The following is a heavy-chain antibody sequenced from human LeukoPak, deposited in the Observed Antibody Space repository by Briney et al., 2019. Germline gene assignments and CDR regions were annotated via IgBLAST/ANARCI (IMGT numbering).Heavy chain of an antibody. CDR2: IYPTGNT. V-gene: IGHV4-4*07. D-gene: IGHD3-22*01. J-gene: IGHJ6*03. CDR1: GGAIISYY. Sequence: PSETLSLTCSVSGGAIISYYWSWIRQPAGKGPEWIGRIYPTGNTDYNPSLKTRVTMSTDLSKKQFSLRLRSVTAADTAAYYCARLKFYDSTGYSPGYYMDVWGKGTAVTVSS. CDR3: ARLKFYDSTGYSPGYYMDV.